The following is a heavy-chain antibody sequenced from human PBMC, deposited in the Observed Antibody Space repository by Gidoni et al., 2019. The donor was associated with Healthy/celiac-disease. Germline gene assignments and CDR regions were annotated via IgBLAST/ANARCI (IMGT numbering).Heavy chain of an antibody. V-gene: IGHV3-23*01. Sequence: EVQLLESGGGLVQPGGSLRLSCAASGFPFTSYAMSWVRQAPGKGLEWVSGISGSGGSTYYADSAKGRFTISRDNPKNTLYLQMSSLRADDTAVYYCARVQSPGVAVALLGYWGQGTLVTVSP. CDR2: ISGSGGST. CDR1: GFPFTSYA. CDR3: ARVQSPGVAVALLGY. J-gene: IGHJ4*02. D-gene: IGHD6-19*01.